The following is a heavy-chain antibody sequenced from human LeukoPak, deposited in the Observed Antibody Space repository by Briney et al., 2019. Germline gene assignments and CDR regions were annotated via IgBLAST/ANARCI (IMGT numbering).Heavy chain of an antibody. V-gene: IGHV4-59*01. J-gene: IGHJ4*02. CDR3: ARAGDMVRGVTTFDY. Sequence: SETLSLTCTVSGGSISSYYWSWIRQPPGKGLEWIGYIYYSGSTNYNPSLKSRVTISVDTSKNQFSLKLSSVTAADTAVYYCARAGDMVRGVTTFDYWGQGTLVTVSS. D-gene: IGHD3-10*01. CDR2: IYYSGST. CDR1: GGSISSYY.